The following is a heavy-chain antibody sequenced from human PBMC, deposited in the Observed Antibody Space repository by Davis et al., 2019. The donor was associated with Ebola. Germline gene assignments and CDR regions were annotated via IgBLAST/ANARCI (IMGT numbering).Heavy chain of an antibody. CDR1: GGSISSYY. Sequence: MPGGSLRPSCTVSGGSISSYYWSWIRQPPGKGLEWIGYIYYSESSNYNPSLKSRVTISVDTSKNHFSLKLSSVTAADTAVYYCARVVTAINWFDPWGQGTLVTVSS. J-gene: IGHJ5*02. V-gene: IGHV4-59*01. D-gene: IGHD2-21*02. CDR3: ARVVTAINWFDP. CDR2: IYYSESS.